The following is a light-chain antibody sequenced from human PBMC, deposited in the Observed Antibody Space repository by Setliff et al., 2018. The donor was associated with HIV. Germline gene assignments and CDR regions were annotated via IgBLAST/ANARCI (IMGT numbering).Light chain of an antibody. CDR1: SSDVGSYNL. CDR2: EVK. Sequence: SSLSQPASVSGSPGQSITISCTGTSSDVGSYNLVSWYQQHPGKAPKLMSYEVKKRPSGGSTRVSGSKSGNTASLTISGLQAEDEADYYCSSYTNITTRVFGTGTKVTVL. J-gene: IGLJ1*01. CDR3: SSYTNITTRV. V-gene: IGLV2-14*02.